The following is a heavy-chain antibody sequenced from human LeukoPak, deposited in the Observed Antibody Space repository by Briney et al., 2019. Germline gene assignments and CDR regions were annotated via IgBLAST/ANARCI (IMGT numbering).Heavy chain of an antibody. D-gene: IGHD3-16*01. CDR3: AKVGGAATLHFDY. Sequence: SQTLSLTCTVSGVSISSGDYYWSWIRQPPGKGLEWIGYIYYSGTTYYNPSLKSRVTISLDTSKNQFSLKLSSVTAADTAVYYCAKVGGAATLHFDYWGQGTLVTVSS. J-gene: IGHJ4*02. V-gene: IGHV4-30-4*01. CDR2: IYYSGTT. CDR1: GVSISSGDYY.